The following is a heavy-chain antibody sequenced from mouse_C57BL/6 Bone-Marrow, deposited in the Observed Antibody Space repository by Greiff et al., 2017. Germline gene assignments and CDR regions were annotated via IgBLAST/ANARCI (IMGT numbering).Heavy chain of an antibody. CDR1: GFNIKDYY. V-gene: IGHV14-2*01. D-gene: IGHD1-1*01. Sequence: VQLQQSGAELVKPGASVKLSCTASGFNIKDYYMHWVKQRTEQGLEWIGRIDPEDGETKYDPKFQGKATIAADTSSNTAYLQLSSLTSEDTAVYYCARVLLRAMDYWGQGTSVTGSS. CDR3: ARVLLRAMDY. J-gene: IGHJ4*01. CDR2: IDPEDGET.